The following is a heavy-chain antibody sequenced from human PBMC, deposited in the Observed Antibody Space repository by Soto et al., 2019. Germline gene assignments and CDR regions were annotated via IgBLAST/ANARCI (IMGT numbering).Heavy chain of an antibody. Sequence: PGGSLRLSCAASGFTFSSYSMNWVRQAPGKGLEWVSSISSSSSYIYYADSVKGRFTISRDNAKNSLYLQMNSLRAEDTAVYYCARGEVLDVVVPASLYYGMDVWGQGTTVTVSS. J-gene: IGHJ6*02. CDR2: ISSSSSYI. CDR1: GFTFSSYS. CDR3: ARGEVLDVVVPASLYYGMDV. D-gene: IGHD2-2*01. V-gene: IGHV3-21*01.